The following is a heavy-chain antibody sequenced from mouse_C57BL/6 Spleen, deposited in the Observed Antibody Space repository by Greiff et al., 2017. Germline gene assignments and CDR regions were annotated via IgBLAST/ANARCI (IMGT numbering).Heavy chain of an antibody. Sequence: EVQRVESEGGLVQPGSSMKLSCTASGFTFSDYYMAWVRQVPETGLEWVANIKYDGSSTYALDSLKCRFIISRDNAQNILYLQMSSLKSEDTATYYCARGGAWFAYWGQGTLVTVSA. J-gene: IGHJ3*01. CDR1: GFTFSDYY. CDR3: ARGGAWFAY. CDR2: IKYDGSST. V-gene: IGHV5-16*01.